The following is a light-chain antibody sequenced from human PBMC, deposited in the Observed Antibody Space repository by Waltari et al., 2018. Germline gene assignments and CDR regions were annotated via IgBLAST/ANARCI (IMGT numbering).Light chain of an antibody. CDR2: HAS. J-gene: IGKJ1*01. CDR1: ESIGKY. Sequence: EIVLTQSPGTLSLSSGERATLSCRARESIGKYLAWYQQKPGQTPRVLIYHASSRATGIPDRFRGSGSGTGFSLTISRLEPEDFAVYYCQHYESLPVTFGQGTKVEIK. CDR3: QHYESLPVT. V-gene: IGKV3-20*01.